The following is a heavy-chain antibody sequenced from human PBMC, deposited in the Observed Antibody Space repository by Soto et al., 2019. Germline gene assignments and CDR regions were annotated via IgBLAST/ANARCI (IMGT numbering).Heavy chain of an antibody. V-gene: IGHV3-23*01. CDR1: GFTFSSYA. Sequence: EVQLLESGGGLVQPGGSLRLSCAASGFTFSSYAMSWVRQAPGKGLEWVSAISGSGGSTYYADSVEGRFTISRDNSKNTLYLQMNSLRAEDTAVYYCAKDSSYQLPHYYYYGMDVWGQGTTVTVSS. CDR3: AKDSSYQLPHYYYYGMDV. D-gene: IGHD2-2*01. J-gene: IGHJ6*02. CDR2: ISGSGGST.